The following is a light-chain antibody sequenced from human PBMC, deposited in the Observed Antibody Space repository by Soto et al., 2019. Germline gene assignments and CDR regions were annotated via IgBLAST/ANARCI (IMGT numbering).Light chain of an antibody. V-gene: IGKV3-15*01. CDR2: HAS. J-gene: IGKJ1*01. Sequence: EIVMTQSPTTLSVSPGERATLSCRASQNVYTNLAWYQQKPGQAPKLLVYHASTRATGIPARFSGSRSGTEFTLTINSLQSEDFVVYYCQQYNDWPPWTFGQGTKVEI. CDR3: QQYNDWPPWT. CDR1: QNVYTN.